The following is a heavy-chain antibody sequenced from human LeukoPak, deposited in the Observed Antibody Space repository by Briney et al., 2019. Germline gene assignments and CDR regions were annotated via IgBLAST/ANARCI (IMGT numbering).Heavy chain of an antibody. V-gene: IGHV3-33*08. CDR3: ARDRNWGSQRWYCDL. J-gene: IGHJ2*01. D-gene: IGHD7-27*01. Sequence: PGGSLRLSCAASGFTFSSYAMHWVRQAPGKGLEWVAVVWYDGSDERYADSIKGRFTISRDNSKNTVYLQMDSLRVEDTAVYYCARDRNWGSQRWYCDLWGRGTLVTVSS. CDR2: VWYDGSDE. CDR1: GFTFSSYA.